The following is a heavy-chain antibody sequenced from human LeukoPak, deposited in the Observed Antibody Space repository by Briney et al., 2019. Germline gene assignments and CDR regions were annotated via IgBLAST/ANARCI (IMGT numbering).Heavy chain of an antibody. V-gene: IGHV7-4-1*02. D-gene: IGHD5-18*01. Sequence: WASVKVSCKASGYTFTSYAMNWVRQAPGQGLEWMGWINTNTGNPTYAQGFTGRFVFSLDTSVSTAYLQISSLKAEDTAVYYCARVRGGPRGGYSYAQPHFDYWGQGTLVTVSS. CDR2: INTNTGNP. J-gene: IGHJ4*02. CDR3: ARVRGGPRGGYSYAQPHFDY. CDR1: GYTFTSYA.